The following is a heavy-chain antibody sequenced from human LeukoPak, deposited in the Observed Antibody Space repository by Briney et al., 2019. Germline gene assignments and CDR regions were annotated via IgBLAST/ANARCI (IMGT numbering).Heavy chain of an antibody. CDR3: ARGPYSSSWLDY. Sequence: PSETLSLTCAVYGGSFSGYYWSWIRQPPGKGLEWIGEINHSGNTNYNPSLKSRVTISVDTSKNQFSLKLSSVTAADTAVYYCARGPYSSSWLDYWGQGTLVTVSS. CDR2: INHSGNT. D-gene: IGHD6-13*01. CDR1: GGSFSGYY. J-gene: IGHJ4*02. V-gene: IGHV4-34*01.